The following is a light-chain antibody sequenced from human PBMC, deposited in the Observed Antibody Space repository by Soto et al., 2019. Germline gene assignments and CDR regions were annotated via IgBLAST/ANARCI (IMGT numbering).Light chain of an antibody. CDR1: TSNIGNNF. CDR3: ETWDSSLSVVL. CDR2: DNN. J-gene: IGLJ2*01. V-gene: IGLV1-51*01. Sequence: QSVLTQPPSVSAAPGQKVTISCSGSTSNIGNNFVFWYQQLPGTAPKLLIYDNNKRPSGIPDRFSGSKSGTSATLGITGLQTGDEADYYCETWDSSLSVVLFGGGTQLTVL.